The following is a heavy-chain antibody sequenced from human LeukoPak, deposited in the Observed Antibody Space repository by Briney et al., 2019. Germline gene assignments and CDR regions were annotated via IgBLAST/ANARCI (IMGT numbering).Heavy chain of an antibody. Sequence: SETLSLTCAVSGGSISSSNWWSWVRQPPGKGLEWIGEIYHSGSTNYNPSLKSRVTISVDKSKNQFSLKLSSVTAADTAVYYCASGLMVRGVTRRGYFDYWGQGTLVTVSS. CDR2: IYHSGST. V-gene: IGHV4-4*02. CDR3: ASGLMVRGVTRRGYFDY. J-gene: IGHJ4*02. CDR1: GGSISSSNW. D-gene: IGHD3-10*01.